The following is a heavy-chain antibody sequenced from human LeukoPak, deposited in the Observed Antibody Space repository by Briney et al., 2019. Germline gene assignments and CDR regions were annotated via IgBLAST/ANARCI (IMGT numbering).Heavy chain of an antibody. D-gene: IGHD1-7*01. CDR1: SGSISSSNYY. CDR2: IYTSGST. CDR3: ARDLELQGD. V-gene: IGHV4-61*02. Sequence: SETLTLTCTVSSGSISSSNYYWSWIRQPAGKGLEWIGRIYTSGSTNYNPSLNSRVTISVDTSKNQCSLKLTSVTAADTAVYYCARDLELQGDWGQGTLITVSS. J-gene: IGHJ4*02.